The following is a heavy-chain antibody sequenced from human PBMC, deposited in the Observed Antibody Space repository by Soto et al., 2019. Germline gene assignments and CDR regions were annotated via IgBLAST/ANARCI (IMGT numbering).Heavy chain of an antibody. V-gene: IGHV3-30*18. CDR1: GFTVSSNY. D-gene: IGHD4-17*01. CDR2: ISYDGSNK. J-gene: IGHJ6*04. Sequence: PGGSLRLSCAASGFTVSSNYMSWVRQAPGKGLEWVAVISYDGSNKYYADSVKGRFTISRDNSKNTLYLQMNSLRAEDTAVYYCAKDLLGDYGSYYYGMDVWGKGTTVTVSS. CDR3: AKDLLGDYGSYYYGMDV.